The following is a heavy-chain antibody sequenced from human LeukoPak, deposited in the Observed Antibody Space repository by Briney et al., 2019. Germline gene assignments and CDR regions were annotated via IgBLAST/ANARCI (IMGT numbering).Heavy chain of an antibody. D-gene: IGHD4-17*01. Sequence: GGSLRLSCAASGFTFSSYSMNWVRQAPGKGLEWVSSISSSSSYIYYADSVKGRFTISRDNAKNSLYLQMNSLRAEDTAVYYCARDRLYSDYGSDEYYFDYWGQGTLVTVSS. CDR1: GFTFSSYS. V-gene: IGHV3-21*01. CDR2: ISSSSSYI. CDR3: ARDRLYSDYGSDEYYFDY. J-gene: IGHJ4*02.